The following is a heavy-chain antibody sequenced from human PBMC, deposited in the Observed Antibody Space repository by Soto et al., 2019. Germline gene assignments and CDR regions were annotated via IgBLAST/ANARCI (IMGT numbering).Heavy chain of an antibody. CDR2: ISYDGSNK. V-gene: IGHV3-30-3*01. Sequence: QVQLVESGGGVVQPGRSLRLSCAASGFTFSSYAMHWVRQAPGKGLEWVAVISYDGSNKYYADSVKGRFTISRDNSKNTLYLQMNSLRAEDTAVYYCARGGSVVVTAILGLGAFDIWGQGTMVTVSS. J-gene: IGHJ3*02. CDR3: ARGGSVVVTAILGLGAFDI. CDR1: GFTFSSYA. D-gene: IGHD2-21*02.